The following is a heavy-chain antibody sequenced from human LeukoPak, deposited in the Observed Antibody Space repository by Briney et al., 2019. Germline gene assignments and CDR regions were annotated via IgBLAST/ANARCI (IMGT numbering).Heavy chain of an antibody. CDR3: ARDRAAAFFDY. D-gene: IGHD6-13*01. CDR1: GFAFSLYN. CDR2: IKQDGSEK. J-gene: IGHJ4*02. V-gene: IGHV3-7*03. Sequence: GGSLRLSCAASGFAFSLYNMNWVRQAPGKGLEWVANIKQDGSEKYYVDSVKGRFTISRDNAKNSLYLQMNSLRAEDTAVYYCARDRAAAFFDYWGQGTLVTVSS.